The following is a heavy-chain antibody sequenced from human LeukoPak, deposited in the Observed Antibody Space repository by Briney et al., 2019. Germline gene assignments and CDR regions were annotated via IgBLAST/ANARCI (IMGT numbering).Heavy chain of an antibody. V-gene: IGHV1-24*01. CDR3: ATFAASSGLDY. D-gene: IGHD6-19*01. CDR1: GYTLTELS. J-gene: IGHJ4*02. CDR2: FDPEDGET. Sequence: GASVKVSCKVSGYTLTELSMHWVRQAPGKGLEWMGGFDPEDGETIYAQKFQGRVTMPEDTSTDTAYMELSSLRSEDTAVYYCATFAASSGLDYWGQGTLVTVSS.